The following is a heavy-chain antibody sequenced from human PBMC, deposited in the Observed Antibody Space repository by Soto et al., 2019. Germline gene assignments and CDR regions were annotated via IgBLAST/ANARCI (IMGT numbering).Heavy chain of an antibody. D-gene: IGHD2-2*01. V-gene: IGHV3-23*01. CDR1: GFTFSSYA. CDR3: ARYIPGVRYYGMDV. CDR2: IGESGTPT. Sequence: EVQLLESGGGLVQPGGSLRLSCAASGFTFSSYAMKWVRQAPGKGLEWVSLIGESGTPTYYADSVKGRFTISRDNSGNTLSLEMYSLRAEDTAVSYCARYIPGVRYYGMDVWGQGTTVTVSS. J-gene: IGHJ6*02.